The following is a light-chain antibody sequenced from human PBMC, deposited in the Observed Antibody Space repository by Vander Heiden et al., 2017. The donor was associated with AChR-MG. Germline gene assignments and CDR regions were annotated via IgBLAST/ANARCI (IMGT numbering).Light chain of an antibody. CDR1: NIGRRS. J-gene: IGLJ3*02. Sequence: SYVLTQAPSASVAPGQTARITCGGNNIGRRSVHWYQQKPGQAPVLVVHDDDDRPSGIPERFSGSNSGNTATLTISRVEAGDEADYYCQVWDSSSDHWVFGGGTKLTVL. CDR3: QVWDSSSDHWV. CDR2: DDD. V-gene: IGLV3-21*02.